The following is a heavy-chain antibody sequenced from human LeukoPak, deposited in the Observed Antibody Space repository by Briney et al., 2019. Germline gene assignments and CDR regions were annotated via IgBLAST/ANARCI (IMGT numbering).Heavy chain of an antibody. CDR1: GYTFTDYY. J-gene: IGHJ4*02. Sequence: ASVKVSCKASGYTFTDYYMHWVRQAPGQGLEWMGWINPNSGGTNYAQKFQGRVTMTRDTSISTAHMELSRLRPDDTAVYYCARVYYDSSSDTTFDYWGQGTLVTVSS. CDR3: ARVYYDSSSDTTFDY. CDR2: INPNSGGT. V-gene: IGHV1-2*02. D-gene: IGHD3-22*01.